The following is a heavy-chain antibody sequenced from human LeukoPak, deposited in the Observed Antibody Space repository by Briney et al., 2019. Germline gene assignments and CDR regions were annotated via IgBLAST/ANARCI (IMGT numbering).Heavy chain of an antibody. CDR2: ISYDGSNK. CDR1: GFTFSSYG. V-gene: IGHV3-30*03. J-gene: IGHJ4*02. Sequence: GRSLRLSCAASGFTFSSYGMHWVRQAPGKGLEWVAVISYDGSNKYYADSVKGRFTISRDNSKNTLYLQMNRLRDEDTAVYYCARAPTFSGWFDYWGQGTLVTVSS. CDR3: ARAPTFSGWFDY. D-gene: IGHD6-19*01.